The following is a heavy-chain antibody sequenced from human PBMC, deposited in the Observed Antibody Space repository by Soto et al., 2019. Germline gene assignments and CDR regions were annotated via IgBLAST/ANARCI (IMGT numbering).Heavy chain of an antibody. J-gene: IGHJ4*02. D-gene: IGHD6-13*01. V-gene: IGHV4-39*01. CDR1: GGSISSSSYY. CDR3: ASTGDSSSWYVRY. CDR2: IYYSGST. Sequence: QLQLQESGPGLVKPSETLSLTCTVSGGSISSSSYYWGWIRQPPGKGLEWIGTIYYSGSTYYNPYLKSRVTISVDTSKNQFSLKLSSVTAADTAVYYCASTGDSSSWYVRYWGQGTLVTVSS.